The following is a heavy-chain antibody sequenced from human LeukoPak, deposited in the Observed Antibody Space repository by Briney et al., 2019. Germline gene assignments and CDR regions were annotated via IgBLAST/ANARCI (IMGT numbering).Heavy chain of an antibody. Sequence: GGSLRLSCAASGFTFSSYSMNWVRQAPGKGLEWVSSISSSSSYIYYADSVKGRFTISRDNAKNSLYLQMNSLRAEARAVYYCASERSGYYDYWGEGTMVTVSS. D-gene: IGHD3-3*01. CDR3: ASERSGYYDY. V-gene: IGHV3-21*01. CDR1: GFTFSSYS. J-gene: IGHJ4*02. CDR2: ISSSSSYI.